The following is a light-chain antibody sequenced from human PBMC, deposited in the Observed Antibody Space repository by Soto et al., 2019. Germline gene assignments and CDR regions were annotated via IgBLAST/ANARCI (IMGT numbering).Light chain of an antibody. V-gene: IGLV2-23*01. CDR1: SSDVGAYNL. J-gene: IGLJ3*02. CDR2: EGS. Sequence: QSALTQPASVSGSPEQSITISRTGTSSDVGAYNLVSWYQQHPGKAPKLIIYEGSKRPSGISHRFSGSKSDNTASLTISGLRAEDEAHYHCCSYAGSRTFVFGGGTKVTVL. CDR3: CSYAGSRTFV.